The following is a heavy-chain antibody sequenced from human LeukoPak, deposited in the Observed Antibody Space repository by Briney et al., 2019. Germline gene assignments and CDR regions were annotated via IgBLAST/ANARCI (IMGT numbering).Heavy chain of an antibody. Sequence: GGSLRLSCAASGFTFSSYWMSWVRQAPGKGLEWVANIKQDGSEKYYVDSVKGRFTISRDNAKNSLYLQMNSLRAEDTAVYYCARGDDDILTGYYDYWGQGTLVTVSS. V-gene: IGHV3-7*04. J-gene: IGHJ4*02. CDR1: GFTFSSYW. CDR2: IKQDGSEK. CDR3: ARGDDDILTGYYDY. D-gene: IGHD3-9*01.